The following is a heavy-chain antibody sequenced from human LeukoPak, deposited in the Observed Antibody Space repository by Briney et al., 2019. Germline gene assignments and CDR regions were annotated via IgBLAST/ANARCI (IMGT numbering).Heavy chain of an antibody. Sequence: ASVKVSCKASGYTFTSYYMHWVRQAPGQGLEGMGIINPSGCSTRYAQKFQGRVTMTRDTSTSTVYMELSSLRSEDTAVYYCARSGNVVPAAPLDYWGQGTLVTVSS. V-gene: IGHV1-46*01. CDR3: ARSGNVVPAAPLDY. J-gene: IGHJ4*02. CDR1: GYTFTSYY. CDR2: INPSGCST. D-gene: IGHD2-2*01.